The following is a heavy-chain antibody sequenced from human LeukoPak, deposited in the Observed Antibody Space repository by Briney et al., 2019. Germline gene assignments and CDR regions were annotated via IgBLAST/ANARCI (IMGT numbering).Heavy chain of an antibody. Sequence: GGSLRLSCAASGFTFSSYAMSWVRQAPGKGLEWVSAISGSGGSTYYADSVKGRFTIPRDNSKNTLYLQMNSLRAEDTAVYYCAKDLDLNYYDSSGPNYGDYWGQGTLVTVSS. D-gene: IGHD3-22*01. CDR1: GFTFSSYA. CDR2: ISGSGGST. V-gene: IGHV3-23*01. CDR3: AKDLDLNYYDSSGPNYGDY. J-gene: IGHJ4*02.